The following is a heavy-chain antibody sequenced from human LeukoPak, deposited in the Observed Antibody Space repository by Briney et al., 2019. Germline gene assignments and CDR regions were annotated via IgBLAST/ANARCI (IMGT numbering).Heavy chain of an antibody. D-gene: IGHD2-15*01. CDR1: GFAFSSYV. V-gene: IGHV3-23*01. J-gene: IGHJ4*02. Sequence: GGSLRLSCEASGFAFSSYVMSWVRQAPGKGLEWVSTITGGGDTTYYADSVKGRFTISRDNSKNTLYLQMNSLRAEDTAVYYCAKDKDSTNWYFDYWGQGTLVTVSS. CDR3: AKDKDSTNWYFDY. CDR2: ITGGGDTT.